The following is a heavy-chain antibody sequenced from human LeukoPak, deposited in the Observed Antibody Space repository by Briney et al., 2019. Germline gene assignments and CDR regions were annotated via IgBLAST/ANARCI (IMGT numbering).Heavy chain of an antibody. V-gene: IGHV4-34*01. CDR1: GGSFSGYY. D-gene: IGHD6-13*01. CDR2: INHSGST. CDR3: ARGVGSSWYGRRSGYFQL. Sequence: SETLSLTCAVYGGSFSGYYWSWIRQPPGKGLEWIGEINHSGSTNYNPSLKSRVTTSVDTSKNQFSLKLSSVTAADTAVYYCARGVGSSWYGRRSGYFQLWGEGTLVTVSS. J-gene: IGHJ1*01.